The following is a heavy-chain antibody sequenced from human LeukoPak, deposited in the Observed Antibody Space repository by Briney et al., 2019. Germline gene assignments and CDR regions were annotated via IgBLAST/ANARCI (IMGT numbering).Heavy chain of an antibody. CDR2: ISAYNGNT. CDR1: GYTFTSYG. J-gene: IGHJ4*02. Sequence: ASVKVSCKASGYTFTSYGISWVRQAPGQGLEWMGWISAYNGNTNYAQKLQGRVTMTTDTSTSTAYMELRSLRSDDTAVYYCARARGGPSDLWFGELSSMGGATDFDYWGQGTLVTVSS. V-gene: IGHV1-18*01. CDR3: ARARGGPSDLWFGELSSMGGATDFDY. D-gene: IGHD3-10*01.